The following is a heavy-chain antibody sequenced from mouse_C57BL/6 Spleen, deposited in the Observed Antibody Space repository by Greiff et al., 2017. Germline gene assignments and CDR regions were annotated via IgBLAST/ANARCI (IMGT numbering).Heavy chain of an antibody. CDR3: ASTGTQYYFDD. V-gene: IGHV2-3*01. CDR1: GFSLTSYG. D-gene: IGHD4-1*01. CDR2: IWGDGST. Sequence: VQLQQSGPGLVAPSQCLSITCTVSGFSLTSYGVSWVRQPPGKGLEWLGVIWGDGSTNYHSALISRLSISKDNSKSQVFFIRNSLQTDYTATYYWASTGTQYYFDDWGKGTTLTVSS. J-gene: IGHJ2*01.